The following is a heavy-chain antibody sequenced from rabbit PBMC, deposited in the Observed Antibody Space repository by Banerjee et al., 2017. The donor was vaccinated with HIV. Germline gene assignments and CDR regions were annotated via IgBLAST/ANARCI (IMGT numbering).Heavy chain of an antibody. V-gene: IGHV1S45*01. CDR2: IYTGYGST. Sequence: QEQLEESGGDLVQPEGSLTLTCTASGFSFSSSYYMCWVRQAPGKGLEWIGCIYTGYGSTYYASWAKGRFTISKTSSTTVTLQMTSLTAADTATYFCARDDAGYGAYGYALNLWGPGTLVTVS. CDR3: ARDDAGYGAYGYALNL. D-gene: IGHD6-1*01. CDR1: GFSFSSSYY. J-gene: IGHJ4*01.